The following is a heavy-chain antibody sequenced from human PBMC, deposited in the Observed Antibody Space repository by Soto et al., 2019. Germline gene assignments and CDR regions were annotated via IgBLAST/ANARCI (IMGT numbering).Heavy chain of an antibody. V-gene: IGHV4-59*08. CDR1: GGSIISYY. J-gene: IGHJ3*02. CDR2: IYYSGST. Sequence: SETLCLTCTVSGGSIISYYWSWIRQPPGKGLEWIGYIYYSGSTNYNPSLKRRVTISVDTSKNQLSLKLSSVTATDTAVYFCARRYGLSAFDIWGQGTMVSVSS. D-gene: IGHD3-10*01. CDR3: ARRYGLSAFDI.